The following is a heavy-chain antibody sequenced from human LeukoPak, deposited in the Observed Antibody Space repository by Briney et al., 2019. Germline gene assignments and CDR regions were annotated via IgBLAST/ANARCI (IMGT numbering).Heavy chain of an antibody. J-gene: IGHJ6*02. Sequence: SQTLSLTCTVSGGSIISGDYYWSWIHQHPGKGLEWIGYIYYSGSTNYNPSLKSRVTTSVDTSKNQFSLKLSSVTAADTAVYYCAGPLPYYYDSSGYYYDSYYYYGMDVWGQGTTVTVSS. D-gene: IGHD3-22*01. CDR1: GGSIISGDYY. CDR2: IYYSGST. V-gene: IGHV4-31*03. CDR3: AGPLPYYYDSSGYYYDSYYYYGMDV.